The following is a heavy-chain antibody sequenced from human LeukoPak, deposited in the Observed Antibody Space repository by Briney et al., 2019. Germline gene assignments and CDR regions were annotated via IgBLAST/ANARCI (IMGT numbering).Heavy chain of an antibody. CDR2: IWYDGSNK. Sequence: GTSLRLSCEASGFTFSNHGMHWVRQAPGKGLEWVAVIWYDGSNKYYAEFVKGQFTISRDNSKNTLYLQMNSLRAEDTAVYYCAKINIVVTYYYYGMDVWGQGTTVTVSS. J-gene: IGHJ6*02. D-gene: IGHD2-2*01. V-gene: IGHV3-33*06. CDR1: GFTFSNHG. CDR3: AKINIVVTYYYYGMDV.